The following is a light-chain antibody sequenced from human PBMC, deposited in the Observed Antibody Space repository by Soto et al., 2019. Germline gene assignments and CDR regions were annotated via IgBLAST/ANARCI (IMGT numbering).Light chain of an antibody. CDR3: QEYNTYRP. Sequence: IQISQSPAALSASVGDRVTITFRASQNILIWLAWYQQKPGIAPRLLIYDASTLKSGVPSRFSGSGSGTEYTLTISSLQPDDCATYYCQEYNTYRPFGQGTNADIK. CDR1: QNILIW. V-gene: IGKV1-5*01. J-gene: IGKJ1*01. CDR2: DAS.